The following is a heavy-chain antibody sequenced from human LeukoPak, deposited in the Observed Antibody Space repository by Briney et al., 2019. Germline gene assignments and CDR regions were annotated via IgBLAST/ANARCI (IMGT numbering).Heavy chain of an antibody. V-gene: IGHV4-34*01. D-gene: IGHD3-9*01. CDR1: GGSFSSYY. CDR2: INHSGST. Sequence: SETLSLTCAVYGGSFSSYYWSWIRQPPGKGLEWIGEINHSGSTNYNPSLKSRVTISVDTSKNQFSLKLSSVTAADTAVYYCARGPRYFDWLFPFDYWGQGTLVTVSS. CDR3: ARGPRYFDWLFPFDY. J-gene: IGHJ4*02.